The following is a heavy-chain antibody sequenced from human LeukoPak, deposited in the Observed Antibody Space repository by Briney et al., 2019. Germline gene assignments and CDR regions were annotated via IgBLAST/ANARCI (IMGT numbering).Heavy chain of an antibody. D-gene: IGHD3-10*01. J-gene: IGHJ4*02. V-gene: IGHV3-7*01. CDR2: IKQDGSEK. CDR3: ARDGHYYYGSGSTFDY. CDR1: GFNFSSFS. Sequence: GGSLRLSCAASGFNFSSFSMDWVRQAPGKGLEWVANIKQDGSEKYYVDSVKGRFTISRDNAKNSLYLQMNSLRAEDTAVYYCARDGHYYYGSGSTFDYWGQGTLVTVSS.